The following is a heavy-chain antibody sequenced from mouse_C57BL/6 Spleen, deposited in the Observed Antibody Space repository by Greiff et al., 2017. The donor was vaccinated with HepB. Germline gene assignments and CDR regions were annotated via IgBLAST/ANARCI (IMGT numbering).Heavy chain of an antibody. CDR3: ARSELTGPFDY. Sequence: EVKLMESGGGLVKPGGSLKLSCAASGFTFSDYGMHWVRQAPEKGLEWVAYISSGSSTIYYADTVKGRFTISRDNAKNTLFLQMTSLRSEDTAMYYCARSELTGPFDYWGQGTTLTVSS. CDR2: ISSGSSTI. J-gene: IGHJ2*01. V-gene: IGHV5-17*01. D-gene: IGHD4-1*01. CDR1: GFTFSDYG.